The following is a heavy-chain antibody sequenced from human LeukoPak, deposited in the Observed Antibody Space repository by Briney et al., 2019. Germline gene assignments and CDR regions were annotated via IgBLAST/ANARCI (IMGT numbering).Heavy chain of an antibody. V-gene: IGHV3-30*03. D-gene: IGHD4-17*01. CDR3: ASHRGDYATGYFDY. CDR2: ISYDGSKK. J-gene: IGHJ4*02. Sequence: GSLRLSCAASGLTFRNYGMHWVRQAPGKGLEWVAIISYDGSKKYYADSVRGRFTISKDNSQNTLCLQMNSLRAEDTAVYYCASHRGDYATGYFDYWGQGTLVTVSS. CDR1: GLTFRNYG.